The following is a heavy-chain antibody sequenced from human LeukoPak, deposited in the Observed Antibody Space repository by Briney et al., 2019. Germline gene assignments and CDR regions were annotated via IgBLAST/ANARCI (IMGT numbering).Heavy chain of an antibody. V-gene: IGHV4-39*01. CDR1: GVSTTNGIYY. CDR2: VHNVGST. CDR3: ARHAEYNSGWHFYLDH. D-gene: IGHD6-19*01. Sequence: SETLSLTCTVSGVSTTNGIYYWAWIRQPPGKGLEWIGSVHNVGSTYYDLSLRSRVTMSIDTSKNQFSLRLNSVTAADTAVYYCARHAEYNSGWHFYLDHWGQGILVTVSS. J-gene: IGHJ4*02.